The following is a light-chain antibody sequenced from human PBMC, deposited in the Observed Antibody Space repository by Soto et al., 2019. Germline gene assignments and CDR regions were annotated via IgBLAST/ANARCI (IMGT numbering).Light chain of an antibody. CDR1: QSISSW. Sequence: DLQMTQSPSTLSASVGDRVTITCRASQSISSWLAWYQQKPGKAPKLLIYDASSLESGVPSRFSGSGSGTEFTLTINSLQPDDFATYYCQQYNSYSFTFGPGTKVDIK. CDR3: QQYNSYSFT. J-gene: IGKJ3*01. CDR2: DAS. V-gene: IGKV1-5*01.